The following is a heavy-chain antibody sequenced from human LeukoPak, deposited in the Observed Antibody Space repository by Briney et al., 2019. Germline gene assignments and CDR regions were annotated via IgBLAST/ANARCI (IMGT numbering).Heavy chain of an antibody. CDR1: GGSFSGYY. J-gene: IGHJ4*02. Sequence: KPSETLSLTCAVYGGSFSGYYWSWIRQPPGKGLEWIGEINHSGSTNYNPSLKSRVTISVDTSKNQFSLKLSSVTAADTAVYYCARADMVRGVRLDYWGQGTLVTVSS. V-gene: IGHV4-34*01. D-gene: IGHD3-10*01. CDR2: INHSGST. CDR3: ARADMVRGVRLDY.